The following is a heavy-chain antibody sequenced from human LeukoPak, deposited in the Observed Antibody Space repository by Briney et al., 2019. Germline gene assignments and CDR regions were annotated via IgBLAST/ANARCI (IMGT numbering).Heavy chain of an antibody. Sequence: GGSLRLSCAASGFTFSDYYMHWIRQAPGKGLEWVSYISSSGNTIYYADSVKGRFTISRDNAKNSLYLHMNSLRAEDTALYYCARGNIAASLFDYWGQGTLVTVSS. CDR2: ISSSGNTI. CDR1: GFTFSDYY. D-gene: IGHD6-13*01. CDR3: ARGNIAASLFDY. V-gene: IGHV3-11*01. J-gene: IGHJ4*02.